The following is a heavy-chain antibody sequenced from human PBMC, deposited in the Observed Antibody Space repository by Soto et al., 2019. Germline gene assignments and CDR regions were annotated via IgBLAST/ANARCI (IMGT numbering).Heavy chain of an antibody. V-gene: IGHV4-34*01. D-gene: IGHD6-19*01. Sequence: SETLSLTCAVYGGSFSGYYWSWIRQPPGKGLEWIGEINHSGSTNYNPSLKSRVTISVDTSKNQFSLKLSSVTAADTAVYYCAAEHPAGSGWYNYWGQGTLVTVSS. CDR2: INHSGST. CDR3: AAEHPAGSGWYNY. CDR1: GGSFSGYY. J-gene: IGHJ4*02.